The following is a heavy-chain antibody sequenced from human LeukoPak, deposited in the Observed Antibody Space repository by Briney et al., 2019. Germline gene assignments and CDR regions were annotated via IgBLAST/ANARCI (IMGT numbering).Heavy chain of an antibody. D-gene: IGHD4-11*01. Sequence: KPSETLSLTCTVSGGSISNYFWSWIRQPPGKGLEWIGYIYYSGSTNYNPSLKSRVTISVDTSKNQFSLKLSSVTAADTAVYYCARATGDYWGQGTLVTVSS. CDR2: IYYSGST. V-gene: IGHV4-59*12. CDR1: GGSISNYF. J-gene: IGHJ4*02. CDR3: ARATGDY.